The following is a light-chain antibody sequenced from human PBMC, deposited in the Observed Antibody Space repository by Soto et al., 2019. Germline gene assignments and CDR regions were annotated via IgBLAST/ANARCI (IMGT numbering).Light chain of an antibody. CDR2: GAS. CDR3: QHYNNWPRT. V-gene: IGKV3-15*01. J-gene: IGKJ1*01. CDR1: QGVSSN. Sequence: EIVMTQSPATLSVSPGERVTLSCRASQGVSSNLAWYQQKPGQAPRLLIYGASTRATGIPARFSGSGSGTEFTLTISSLQSEDFAVYYCQHYNNWPRTFGQGTKVEIK.